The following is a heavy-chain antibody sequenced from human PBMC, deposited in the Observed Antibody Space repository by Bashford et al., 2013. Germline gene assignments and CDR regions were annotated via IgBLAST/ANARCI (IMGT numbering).Heavy chain of an antibody. J-gene: IGHJ4*02. CDR1: GYTFTSFG. D-gene: IGHD5-12*01. V-gene: IGHV1-18*01. CDR3: ARHYSGYDTRYHFDY. Sequence: ASVKGSPARASGYTFTSFGFSWVRQAPGQGLEWMGWISAYNGNRKYAQKFQGRVTMTTDTFTSTAYMELRSLRSDDTAVYYCARHYSGYDTRYHFDYWGQGTPGHRSPQ. CDR2: ISAYNGNR.